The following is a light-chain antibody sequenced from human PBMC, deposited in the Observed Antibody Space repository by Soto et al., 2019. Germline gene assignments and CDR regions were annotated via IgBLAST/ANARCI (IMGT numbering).Light chain of an antibody. Sequence: IQMTQSPSSVSASVGDTVTLSCQTSHGVSGWLAWYQQKPGKAPTLLIYTVSNLQSGVPSRFSGSGSGTDFSLTITTLQPEDFATYFCQQGKTVPFTFGPGTKV. CDR2: TVS. CDR3: QQGKTVPFT. J-gene: IGKJ3*01. CDR1: HGVSGW. V-gene: IGKV1-12*01.